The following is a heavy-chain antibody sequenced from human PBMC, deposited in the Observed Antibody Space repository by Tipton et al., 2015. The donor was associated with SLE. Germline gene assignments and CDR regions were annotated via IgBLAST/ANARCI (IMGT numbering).Heavy chain of an antibody. Sequence: SLRLSCAASGFTFDDYAMHWVRQAPGKGLEWVSGISWDSGSIGYADSVKGRFTISRDNAKNSLYLQMNSLRAEDTALYYCAKDIGPVYDFWSGYYGGYFDYWGQGTLVTVSS. CDR3: AKDIGPVYDFWSGYYGGYFDY. CDR2: ISWDSGSI. CDR1: GFTFDDYA. V-gene: IGHV3-9*01. J-gene: IGHJ4*02. D-gene: IGHD3-3*01.